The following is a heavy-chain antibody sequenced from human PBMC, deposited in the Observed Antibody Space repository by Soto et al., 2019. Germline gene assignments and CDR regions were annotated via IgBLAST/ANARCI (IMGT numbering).Heavy chain of an antibody. Sequence: QVQLVQSGAEVKKPGSSVKVSCKASGGTFSSYAISWVRQAPGQGLEWMGGIIPIFGTANYAQKFQGRVTITADESTSTAYMELSSLRSEDTAVYYCASPGISVEAAGTGWFDPWGQGTLVTVSS. CDR1: GGTFSSYA. CDR2: IIPIFGTA. V-gene: IGHV1-69*01. CDR3: ASPGISVEAAGTGWFDP. J-gene: IGHJ5*02. D-gene: IGHD6-13*01.